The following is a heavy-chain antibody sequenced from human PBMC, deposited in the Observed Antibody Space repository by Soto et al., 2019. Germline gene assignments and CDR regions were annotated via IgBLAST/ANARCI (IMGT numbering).Heavy chain of an antibody. CDR3: ARSDSGYTSPGFDY. J-gene: IGHJ4*02. D-gene: IGHD3-22*01. CDR1: GYSISSGSY. CDR2: IYHGGTT. Sequence: SETLSLTCTVSGYSISSGSYWGWIRQPPGKGPEWIASIYHGGTTFYNPSLKSRVTVSVDKSNNQFSLKLRSVTAADTAVYYCARSDSGYTSPGFDYWGQGTLVTVSS. V-gene: IGHV4-38-2*02.